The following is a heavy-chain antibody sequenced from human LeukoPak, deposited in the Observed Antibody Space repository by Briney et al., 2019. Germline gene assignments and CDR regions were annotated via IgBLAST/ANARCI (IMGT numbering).Heavy chain of an antibody. Sequence: GGSLRLSCAASGFTFSSYAMSWVRQAPGKGLEWVSSISGSGDGTYYADSVKGRFTISRDNSKNTLYLRMNSLRAEDTAVYYCAKLRDYYDSSGQFDYWGQGTLVTVSS. J-gene: IGHJ4*02. CDR2: ISGSGDGT. V-gene: IGHV3-23*01. CDR3: AKLRDYYDSSGQFDY. D-gene: IGHD3-22*01. CDR1: GFTFSSYA.